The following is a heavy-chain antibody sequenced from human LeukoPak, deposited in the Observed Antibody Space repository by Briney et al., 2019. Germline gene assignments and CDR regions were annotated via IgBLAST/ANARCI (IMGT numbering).Heavy chain of an antibody. V-gene: IGHV1-69*01. D-gene: IGHD3-10*01. CDR2: IIPIFGTA. CDR3: ASVTSGSRYNWFDP. CDR1: GGTFSSYA. J-gene: IGHJ5*02. Sequence: SVKVSCKASGGTFSSYAISWVRPAPGQGLEWMGGIIPIFGTANYAQKFQGRVTITADESTSTAYMELSSLRSEDTAVYYCASVTSGSRYNWFDPWGQGTLVTASS.